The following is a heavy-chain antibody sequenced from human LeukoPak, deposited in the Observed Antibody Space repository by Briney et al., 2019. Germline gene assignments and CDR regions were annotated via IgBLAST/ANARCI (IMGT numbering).Heavy chain of an antibody. CDR3: ATDLDYGGNHP. CDR2: VDPEDGET. V-gene: IGHV1-69-2*01. Sequence: ASVKISCKVSGYTFTDYYMHWVQQAPGKGLEWMGLVDPEDGETIYAQKFQGRVTMTGDTSTDTAYMELSSLRSEDTAVYYCATDLDYGGNHPWGQGTLVTVSS. D-gene: IGHD4-23*01. CDR1: GYTFTDYY. J-gene: IGHJ5*02.